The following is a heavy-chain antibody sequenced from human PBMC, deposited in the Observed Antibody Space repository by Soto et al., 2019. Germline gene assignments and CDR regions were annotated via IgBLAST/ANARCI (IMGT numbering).Heavy chain of an antibody. CDR2: IYHSGST. V-gene: IGHV4-4*02. D-gene: IGHD3-10*01. Sequence: PSETLSLTCAVSGGSISSNNWWSWVRQPPGKGLEWIGEIYHSGSTNYNPSLKSRVTISVDKSKNQFSLKLSSVTAADTAVYYCARVKASGVNFDYWGQGTLVTV. CDR1: GGSISSNNW. CDR3: ARVKASGVNFDY. J-gene: IGHJ4*02.